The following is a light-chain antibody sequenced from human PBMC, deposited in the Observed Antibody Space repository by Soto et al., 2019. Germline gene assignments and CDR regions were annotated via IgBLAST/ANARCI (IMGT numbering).Light chain of an antibody. CDR3: CSYAGSGTFYV. V-gene: IGLV2-23*03. J-gene: IGLJ1*01. CDR2: EGS. Sequence: QSVLTQPASMSGSPGQSITISCTGSSSDVGSYNLVSWYQQHPGKAPKFMIYEGSKRPSGVSNRFSGSKSGNTASLTISGLQAEDEADYYCCSYAGSGTFYVFGTGTKVTVL. CDR1: SSDVGSYNL.